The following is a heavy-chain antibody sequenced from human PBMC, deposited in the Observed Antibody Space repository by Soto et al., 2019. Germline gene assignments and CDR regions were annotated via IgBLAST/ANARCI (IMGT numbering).Heavy chain of an antibody. CDR3: ARDRHGSDWYTYYFYTLAV. CDR1: GFTFDDYA. D-gene: IGHD6-13*01. Sequence: PGGSLRLSCAASGFTFDDYAMTWVRQAPGKGLEWVSGISGSGESIYYADSVEGRFTISRDNSKNTLYLQMNSLRGEDTAVYYCARDRHGSDWYTYYFYTLAVWGQGTTVTVSS. CDR2: ISGSGESI. J-gene: IGHJ6*02. V-gene: IGHV3-23*01.